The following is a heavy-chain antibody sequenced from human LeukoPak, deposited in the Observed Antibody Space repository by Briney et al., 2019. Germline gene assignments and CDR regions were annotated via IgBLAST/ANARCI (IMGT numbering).Heavy chain of an antibody. D-gene: IGHD5-24*01. Sequence: HPGGSLRLSCAASGFTFSSYWMHWVCQAPGKGLVWVSRINSDGSSTSYADSVEGRFTISRDNAKNTLYLQMNSLRAEDTAVYYCARGDIVEIPIDYWGQGTLVTVSS. CDR1: GFTFSSYW. CDR2: INSDGSST. CDR3: ARGDIVEIPIDY. V-gene: IGHV3-74*01. J-gene: IGHJ4*02.